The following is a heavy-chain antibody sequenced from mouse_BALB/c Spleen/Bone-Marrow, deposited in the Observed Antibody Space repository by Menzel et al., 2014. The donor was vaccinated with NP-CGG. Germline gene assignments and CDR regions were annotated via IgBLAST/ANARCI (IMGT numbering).Heavy chain of an antibody. Sequence: VQLQQSGAELARPGASVKMSCMASGYTFTSYTMHWVKQRPGQGLGWIGYITPNSDHTNYNQKFKDRATLTADKSSSTAYMQLSSLTSEDSAIYYCSRSTFAHVMDSWGQGTSVTVSS. CDR1: GYTFTSYT. V-gene: IGHV1-4*01. CDR3: SRSTFAHVMDS. D-gene: IGHD4-1*02. CDR2: ITPNSDHT. J-gene: IGHJ4*01.